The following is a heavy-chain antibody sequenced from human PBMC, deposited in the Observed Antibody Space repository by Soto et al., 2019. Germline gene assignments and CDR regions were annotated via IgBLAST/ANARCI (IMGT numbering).Heavy chain of an antibody. D-gene: IGHD3-16*02. CDR3: AKENYVWGSYRRGGYYYGMDV. CDR1: GFTFSSYA. J-gene: IGHJ6*02. V-gene: IGHV3-23*01. Sequence: GSLRLSCAASGFTFSSYAMSWVREAPGKGLEWVSAISGSGGSTYYADSVRGRFTISRDNSKNSLYLQMNSLRAEDTAVYYCAKENYVWGSYRRGGYYYGMDVWGQGTTVTVSS. CDR2: ISGSGGST.